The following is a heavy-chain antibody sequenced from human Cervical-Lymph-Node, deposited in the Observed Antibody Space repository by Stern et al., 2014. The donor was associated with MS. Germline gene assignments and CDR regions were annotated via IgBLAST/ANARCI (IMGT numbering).Heavy chain of an antibody. Sequence: VQLVESGAEVKKPGEALKIACKGSGFSFDSYYWIAWVRQLPGKGLAWMGIIYPSDSDIRYSPSFQGQVTISADKSITTAYLQWSSLKASDTAIYYCARLTGRWSNEGYLDPWGQGTLVTVSS. D-gene: IGHD5-12*01. CDR3: ARLTGRWSNEGYLDP. V-gene: IGHV5-51*03. CDR1: GFSFDSYYW. CDR2: IYPSDSDI. J-gene: IGHJ5*02.